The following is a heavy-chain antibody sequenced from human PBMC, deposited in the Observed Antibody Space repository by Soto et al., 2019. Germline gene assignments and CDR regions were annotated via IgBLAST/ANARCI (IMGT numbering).Heavy chain of an antibody. D-gene: IGHD6-19*01. J-gene: IGHJ4*02. V-gene: IGHV4-34*01. CDR2: INHSGST. CDR1: GGSFSGYY. CDR3: ERGKESSGWYLNFDY. Sequence: HVQLQPWGAGLLKPSATLSLTCAVYGGSFSGYYWSWIRQPRGKWLEWIGEINHSGSTNYNPSCKSRVTVSVDTSKYQVCLTLRSVTAADTAVYYCERGKESSGWYLNFDYWGQGTLVTVSS.